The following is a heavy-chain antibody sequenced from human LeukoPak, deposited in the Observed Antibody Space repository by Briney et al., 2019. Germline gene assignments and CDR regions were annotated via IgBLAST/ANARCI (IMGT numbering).Heavy chain of an antibody. CDR1: GRCFSCYA. CDR3: AGGWSVVGPIRSAFHI. V-gene: IGHV1-69*04. J-gene: IGHJ3*02. CDR2: IIPIVAVP. Sequence: SVKFSCKAPGRCFSCYAITWVRQAPGQGPEWMGRIIPIVAVPDYAQKFQGRVTISADTPTKTVYMELTSLRSEDTAVYYCAGGWSVVGPIRSAFHIGGQGTMVTVSP. D-gene: IGHD1-26*01.